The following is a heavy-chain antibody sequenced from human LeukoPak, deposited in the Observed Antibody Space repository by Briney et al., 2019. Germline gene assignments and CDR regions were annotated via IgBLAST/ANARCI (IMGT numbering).Heavy chain of an antibody. V-gene: IGHV4-59*01. Sequence: PSETLSLTCTVSGGSISSYYWSWIRQPPGKGLEWIGYIYYSGSTNYNPSLKSRDTISVDTSKNQFSLKLSSVTAADTAVYYCARARVRLGELSYPYFDYWGQGTLVTVSS. J-gene: IGHJ4*02. CDR2: IYYSGST. CDR3: ARARVRLGELSYPYFDY. D-gene: IGHD3-16*02. CDR1: GGSISSYY.